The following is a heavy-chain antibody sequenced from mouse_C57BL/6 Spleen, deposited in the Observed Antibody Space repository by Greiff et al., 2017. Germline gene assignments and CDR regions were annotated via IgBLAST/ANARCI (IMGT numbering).Heavy chain of an antibody. J-gene: IGHJ4*01. CDR2: IWGVGST. CDR3: ARRGRYYGSRHYAMDY. V-gene: IGHV2-6*01. Sequence: QVQLQQSGPGLVAPSQSLSITCTVSGFSLTSYGVDWVRQSPGKGLEWLGVIWGVGSTNYNSALKSRLSISKDNSKSQVFLKRNSLQTDDTAMYYCARRGRYYGSRHYAMDYWGQGTSVTVSS. D-gene: IGHD1-1*01. CDR1: GFSLTSYG.